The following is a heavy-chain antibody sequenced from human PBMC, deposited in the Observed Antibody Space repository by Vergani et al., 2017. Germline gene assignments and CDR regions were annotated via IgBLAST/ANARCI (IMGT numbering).Heavy chain of an antibody. Sequence: QVQLVQSGSEVRKPRASVKVSCQVSGYSLTELTIHWVRQAPGKGLEWMGGFDPEHGEVTFAHHIQGRVTMTEDRSTDTAYMELSSLRPEDTALYYCAIVTDYDDSSGYYLDYWGQGTLVTVSS. CDR3: AIVTDYDDSSGYYLDY. CDR2: FDPEHGEV. J-gene: IGHJ4*02. CDR1: GYSLTELT. D-gene: IGHD3-22*01. V-gene: IGHV1-24*01.